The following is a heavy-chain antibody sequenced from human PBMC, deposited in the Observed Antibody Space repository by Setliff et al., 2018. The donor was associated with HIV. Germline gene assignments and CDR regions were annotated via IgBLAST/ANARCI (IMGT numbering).Heavy chain of an antibody. CDR1: GYTFSSYD. J-gene: IGHJ4*02. D-gene: IGHD6-25*01. V-gene: IGHV1-8*01. CDR3: ARFSYCSVWPETDY. Sequence: ASVKVSCKASGYTFSSYDINWVRQATGQGLEWMGWMNPNSGNTCYAQKFKGRVTMTWNTSISTAYMELSSLRSEDTAMYYCARFSYCSVWPETDYWGQGTLVTVSS. CDR2: MNPNSGNT.